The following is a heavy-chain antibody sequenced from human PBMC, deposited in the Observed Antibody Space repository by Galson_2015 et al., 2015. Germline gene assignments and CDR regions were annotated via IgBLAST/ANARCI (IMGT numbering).Heavy chain of an antibody. CDR2: IYYSGST. D-gene: IGHD3-10*01. J-gene: IGHJ4*02. CDR1: GGSISRYY. Sequence: SLTCTVSGGSISRYYWSWIRPPPGTGLEWIGYIYYSGSTYYNPSLKSRVTISVDTSKNHFSLKLSSVTAADTAVYYCARMIYYGSGSYYNAAFDYWGQGTLVTVSS. CDR3: ARMIYYGSGSYYNAAFDY. V-gene: IGHV4-59*06.